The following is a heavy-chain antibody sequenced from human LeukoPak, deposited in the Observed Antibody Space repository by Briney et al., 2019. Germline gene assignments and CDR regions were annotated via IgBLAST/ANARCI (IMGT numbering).Heavy chain of an antibody. Sequence: GALVKVSCKASGYTFTSYGISWVRQAPGQGLEWMGWISAYNGNTNYAQKLQGRVTMTTDTSTSTAYMEPRSLRSDDTAVYYCARDSWSGYYDFWSGYYKAYYGMDVWGQGTTVTVSS. CDR3: ARDSWSGYYDFWSGYYKAYYGMDV. D-gene: IGHD3-3*01. CDR1: GYTFTSYG. V-gene: IGHV1-18*01. CDR2: ISAYNGNT. J-gene: IGHJ6*02.